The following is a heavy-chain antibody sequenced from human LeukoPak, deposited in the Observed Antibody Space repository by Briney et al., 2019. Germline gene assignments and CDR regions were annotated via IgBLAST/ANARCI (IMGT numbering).Heavy chain of an antibody. J-gene: IGHJ4*02. D-gene: IGHD3-10*01. CDR1: GYIFTNYY. CDR2: INPSGGST. Sequence: GASVKVSCKASGYIFTNYYMHWVRQAPGQGLEWMGIINPSGGSTTYAQKFQGRVTMTRDTSTSTVYMELSSLRSEDTAVYYCARDHGSAYYSAPRHWGQGTLVTVSS. CDR3: ARDHGSAYYSAPRH. V-gene: IGHV1-46*01.